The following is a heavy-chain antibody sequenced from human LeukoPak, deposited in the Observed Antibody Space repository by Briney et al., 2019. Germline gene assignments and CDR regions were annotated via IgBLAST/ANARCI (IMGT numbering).Heavy chain of an antibody. D-gene: IGHD3-16*01. CDR1: GGAFSSYA. V-gene: IGHV1-69*05. CDR3: ARWTIWDGYHGMDV. Sequence: SVKVSCKASGGAFSSYAISWVRQAPGQGLEWMGGIIPIFGTANYAQKLQGRVTMTTDTSTSTAYMELRSLRSDDTAVYYCARWTIWDGYHGMDVWGQGTTVTVSS. J-gene: IGHJ6*02. CDR2: IIPIFGTA.